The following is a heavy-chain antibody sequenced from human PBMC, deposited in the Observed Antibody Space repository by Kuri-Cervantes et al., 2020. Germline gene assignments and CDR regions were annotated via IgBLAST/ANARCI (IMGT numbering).Heavy chain of an antibody. J-gene: IGHJ3*01. V-gene: IGHV4-38-2*01. CDR1: GYSINSGHY. CDR2: IYLTGST. CDR3: ASIGSEGIL. Sequence: SETLSLTCAVSGYSINSGHYWGWIRQSPGKGLEWIGSIYLTGSTYYNPSLRGRVTISVDTSKNQFSLKLNSVTAADTAVYYCASIGSEGILWGQGTMVTVSS. D-gene: IGHD3-3*01.